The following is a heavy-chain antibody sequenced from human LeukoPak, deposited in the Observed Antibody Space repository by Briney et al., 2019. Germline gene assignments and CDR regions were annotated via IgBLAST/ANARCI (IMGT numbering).Heavy chain of an antibody. CDR1: GGSISSGGYY. CDR2: IYYSGST. J-gene: IGHJ6*04. CDR3: AGESGVTHYYYGMDV. V-gene: IGHV4-31*03. D-gene: IGHD2-21*02. Sequence: SQTLSLTCTVSGGSISSGGYYWSWIRQHPGKGLEWIGYIYYSGSTYYNPSLKSRVTISVDTSKNQFSLKLSSVTAADTAVYYCAGESGVTHYYYGMDVWGKGTTVTVSS.